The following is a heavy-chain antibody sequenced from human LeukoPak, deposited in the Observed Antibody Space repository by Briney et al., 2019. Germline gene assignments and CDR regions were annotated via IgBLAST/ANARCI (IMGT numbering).Heavy chain of an antibody. CDR2: IYPRDGST. V-gene: IGHV1-46*01. J-gene: IGHJ4*02. CDR3: ARDQEGFDY. Sequence: ASVKVSCKASGYTFTNNYLHWVRQAPGQGLEWMGMIYPRDGSTSYAQNFQGRVTVTRDTSTTTVHMELRGLRSEDTAVYYCARDQEGFDYWSQGTVVTVSS. CDR1: GYTFTNNY.